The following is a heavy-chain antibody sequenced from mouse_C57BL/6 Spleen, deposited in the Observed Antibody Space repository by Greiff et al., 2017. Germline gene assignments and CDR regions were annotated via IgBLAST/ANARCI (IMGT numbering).Heavy chain of an antibody. CDR3: AKGTVGCWYLDV. CDR1: GFTFSDYG. Sequence: EVKLMESGGGLVKPGGSLTLSCAASGFTFSDYGMHWVRQAPEKGLEWVAYISSGSSTIYYADTVKGRFTISRDNAKNTLFLQMTSLRSEDTAMYYCAKGTVGCWYLDVWGTGTTVTVSS. J-gene: IGHJ1*03. V-gene: IGHV5-17*01. D-gene: IGHD2-14*01. CDR2: ISSGSSTI.